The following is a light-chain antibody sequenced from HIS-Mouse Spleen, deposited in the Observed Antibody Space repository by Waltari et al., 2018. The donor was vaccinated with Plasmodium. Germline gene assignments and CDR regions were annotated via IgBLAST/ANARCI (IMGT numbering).Light chain of an antibody. CDR3: CSYAGSSTWV. V-gene: IGLV2-23*01. CDR2: EGS. J-gene: IGLJ3*02. CDR1: SRAVGSYNF. Sequence: QSALTQPASVSGSPGQSITISCTATSRAVGSYNFVPWYKQHPGKAPKHMIYEGSKRPSGVSNRFSGSKSGNTASLTISGLQAEDEADYYCCSYAGSSTWVFGGGTKLTVL.